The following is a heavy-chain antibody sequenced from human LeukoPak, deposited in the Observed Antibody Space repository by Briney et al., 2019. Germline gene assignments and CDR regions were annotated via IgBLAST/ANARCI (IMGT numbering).Heavy chain of an antibody. CDR3: ATHPLGQWLVPNY. Sequence: GESLKISCKGSGYSFTSYWISWVRQMPGKGLEWMGRIDPGDSYTNYSPSFQGHVTISADKSISTAYLQWSSLKASDTAMYYCATHPLGQWLVPNYWGQGTLVTVSS. CDR2: IDPGDSYT. D-gene: IGHD6-19*01. V-gene: IGHV5-10-1*01. CDR1: GYSFTSYW. J-gene: IGHJ4*02.